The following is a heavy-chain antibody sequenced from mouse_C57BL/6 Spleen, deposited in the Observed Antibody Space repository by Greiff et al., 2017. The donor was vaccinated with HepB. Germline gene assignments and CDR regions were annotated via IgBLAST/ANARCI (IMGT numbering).Heavy chain of an antibody. D-gene: IGHD2-1*01. CDR3: ARSGGNYRYFDY. Sequence: QVQLQQPGTELVKPGASVKLSCKASGYTFTSYWMHWVKQRPGQGREWIGNINPSNGGTNYNEKFKSKATLTVYKSSSTAYMQLSSLTSEDSAVYYCARSGGNYRYFDYWCQGTTPTVSS. V-gene: IGHV1-53*01. CDR1: GYTFTSYW. J-gene: IGHJ2*01. CDR2: INPSNGGT.